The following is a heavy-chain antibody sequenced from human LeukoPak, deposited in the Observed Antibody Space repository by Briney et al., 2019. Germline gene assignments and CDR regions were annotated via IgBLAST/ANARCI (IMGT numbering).Heavy chain of an antibody. CDR1: GGSISSGTYY. Sequence: PSETLSLTCTVSGGSISSGTYYWGWIRQPPGKGLEWIGSIYYSGSTYYNPSLKSRVTISVDTSKNQFSLKLTSVTAADTAVYYCARIAVATGYDCFDHWGQGILVTVSS. D-gene: IGHD5-12*01. CDR3: ARIAVATGYDCFDH. V-gene: IGHV4-39*01. J-gene: IGHJ4*02. CDR2: IYYSGST.